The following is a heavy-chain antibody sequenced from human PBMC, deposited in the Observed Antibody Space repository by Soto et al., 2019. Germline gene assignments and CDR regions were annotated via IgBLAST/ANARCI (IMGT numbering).Heavy chain of an antibody. Sequence: PGGSLRLSCAASGFTLRSYWMHWVRQAPGEGLVWVAGIWYAGSNKYYADSVKGRFTISRDNSKNTLYLQMNSLRAEDTAVYYCARENSNYVFDYWGQGTLVTVSS. CDR1: GFTLRSYW. J-gene: IGHJ4*02. CDR2: IWYAGSNK. CDR3: ARENSNYVFDY. V-gene: IGHV3-33*08. D-gene: IGHD3-16*01.